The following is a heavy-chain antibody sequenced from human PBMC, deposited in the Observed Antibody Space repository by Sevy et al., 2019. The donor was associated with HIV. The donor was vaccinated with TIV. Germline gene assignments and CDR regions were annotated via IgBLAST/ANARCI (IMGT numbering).Heavy chain of an antibody. Sequence: GESLKISCKGSGYSFTSYWIGWVRQMPSKGLEWRGVIYPGDSGSRYSPSFQGQVTISADKSINTAYLQWSSLKASDTAMYYCARRSGSYFDFWGQGTLVTVSS. V-gene: IGHV5-51*01. CDR3: ARRSGSYFDF. J-gene: IGHJ4*02. CDR1: GYSFTSYW. D-gene: IGHD1-26*01. CDR2: IYPGDSGS.